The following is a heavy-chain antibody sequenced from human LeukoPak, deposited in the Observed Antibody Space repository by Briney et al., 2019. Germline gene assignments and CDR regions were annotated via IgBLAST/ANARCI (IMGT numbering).Heavy chain of an antibody. D-gene: IGHD2-2*01. CDR2: IHHSGST. CDR1: GGSFSGYY. J-gene: IGHJ6*03. V-gene: IGHV4-34*01. Sequence: PSETLSLTCAVYGGSFSGYYWSWIRQPPGKGLEWIGEIHHSGSTNYNPSLKSRVTISVDTPKNQFSLKLSSVTAADTAVYYCARGEVVPTAMGSYYYYYMDVWGKGTTVTVSS. CDR3: ARGEVVPTAMGSYYYYYMDV.